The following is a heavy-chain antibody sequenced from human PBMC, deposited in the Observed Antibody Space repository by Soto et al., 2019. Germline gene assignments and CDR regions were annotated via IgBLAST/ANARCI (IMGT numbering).Heavy chain of an antibody. CDR2: ISYDGSNK. CDR1: GFTFSSYA. Sequence: LRLSCAASGFTFSSYAMSWVRQAPGKGLEWVAVISYDGSNKYYADSVKGRFTISRDNSKNTLYLQMNSLRAEDTAVYYCARDRLGYSYGCLGYWGQGTLVTVSS. CDR3: ARDRLGYSYGCLGY. J-gene: IGHJ4*02. V-gene: IGHV3-30-3*01. D-gene: IGHD5-18*01.